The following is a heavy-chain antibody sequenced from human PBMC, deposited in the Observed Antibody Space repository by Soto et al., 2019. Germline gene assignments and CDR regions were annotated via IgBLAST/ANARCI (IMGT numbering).Heavy chain of an antibody. CDR1: GGSFSGYY. V-gene: IGHV4-34*01. D-gene: IGHD3-3*01. Sequence: SETLSLTCAVYGGSFSGYYWSWIRQPPGKGLEWIGEINHSGSTNYNPSLKSRVTISVDTSKNQFSLKLSSVTAADTAVYYCARAYDFRGYYYGMDGWGQGTTVTVAS. CDR3: ARAYDFRGYYYGMDG. CDR2: INHSGST. J-gene: IGHJ6*02.